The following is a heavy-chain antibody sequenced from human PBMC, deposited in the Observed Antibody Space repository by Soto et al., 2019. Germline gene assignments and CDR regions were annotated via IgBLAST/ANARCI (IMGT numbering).Heavy chain of an antibody. Sequence: GASVKVSCKASGYSFTNNDVSWVRQATGQGLEWMGWMNPGSGDTGYAQKFQGRVTMTRDISIATAYMELSSPRSDDTAIYYCARMATFGSLNWFDPWGQGTLVTVYS. CDR2: MNPGSGDT. D-gene: IGHD3-16*01. J-gene: IGHJ5*02. CDR3: ARMATFGSLNWFDP. CDR1: GYSFTNND. V-gene: IGHV1-8*01.